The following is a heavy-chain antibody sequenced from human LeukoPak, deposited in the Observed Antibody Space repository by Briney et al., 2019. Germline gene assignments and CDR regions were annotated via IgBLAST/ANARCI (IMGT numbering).Heavy chain of an antibody. D-gene: IGHD3-9*01. CDR2: ISGSGGST. CDR1: GFTFSSYA. V-gene: IGHV3-23*01. Sequence: GGSLRLSCAASGFTFSSYAMSWVRQAPGKGLEWVSAISGSGGSTYYADSVKGRFFISRDNSKNTLSLQMNSPRAEDTAVYYCAKDSFPYYDILTGHAFDIWGQGTMVTVSS. J-gene: IGHJ3*02. CDR3: AKDSFPYYDILTGHAFDI.